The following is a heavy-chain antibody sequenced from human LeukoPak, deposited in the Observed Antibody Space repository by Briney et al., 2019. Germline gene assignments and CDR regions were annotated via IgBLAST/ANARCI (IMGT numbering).Heavy chain of an antibody. J-gene: IGHJ6*04. CDR3: ARGSVWFGELYYYYYGMDV. Sequence: ASVKVSCKTSGYTFTTYGISWVRQAPGQGLEWMGWISGSNGNTKYAQKVQGRVTMTTDTSTTTAYMEVRSPRSDDTAVYYCARGSVWFGELYYYYYGMDVWGKGTTVTVSS. V-gene: IGHV1-18*04. D-gene: IGHD3-10*01. CDR1: GYTFTTYG. CDR2: ISGSNGNT.